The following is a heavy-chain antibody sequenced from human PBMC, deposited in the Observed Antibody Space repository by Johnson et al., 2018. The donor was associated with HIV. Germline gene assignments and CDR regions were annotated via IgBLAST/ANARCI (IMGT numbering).Heavy chain of an antibody. CDR2: ISYDGRNK. Sequence: QMQLVESGGGLVQPGRSLRLSCAASGFTFSSYAMHWVRQAPGKGMEWVAVISYDGRNKYFADSVEGRFTISRDNSKNTVYLQMNSLRAEDTAVYYCARDRGYSGSYFGAFDIWGQGTMVTVSS. J-gene: IGHJ3*02. CDR3: ARDRGYSGSYFGAFDI. D-gene: IGHD1-26*01. V-gene: IGHV3-30*04. CDR1: GFTFSSYA.